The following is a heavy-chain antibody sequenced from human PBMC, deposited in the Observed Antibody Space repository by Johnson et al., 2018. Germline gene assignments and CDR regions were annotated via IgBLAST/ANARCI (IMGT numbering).Heavy chain of an antibody. CDR2: VLPDGYP. Sequence: VPLVECGGGLVQPRGSRRLSCVASGFSFSSHAMTWVRQAPGKGLEWVSVVLPDGYPKYADSVKGRFTISRDNSKNTLYLQMNSLTAEDTAIYYGANARVERRFGFDVWGQGTMVTVSS. J-gene: IGHJ3*01. V-gene: IGHV3-23*04. CDR1: GFSFSSHA. CDR3: ANARVERRFGFDV. D-gene: IGHD1-1*01.